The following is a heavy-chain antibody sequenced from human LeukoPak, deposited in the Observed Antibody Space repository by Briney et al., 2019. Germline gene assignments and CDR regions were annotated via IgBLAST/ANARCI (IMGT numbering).Heavy chain of an antibody. D-gene: IGHD3-9*01. V-gene: IGHV4-59*13. CDR2: IDYSGSS. CDR3: ARDHPVADWAPDI. J-gene: IGHJ3*02. Sequence: SETLSLTCSVSGGSIGGYSWTWIRQPPGKGLEWIGFIDYSGSSNYNPSLKSRVTISADPSTNHFSLNLTSVTAADTAVYFCARDHPVADWAPDIWGRGTMVTVSS. CDR1: GGSIGGYS.